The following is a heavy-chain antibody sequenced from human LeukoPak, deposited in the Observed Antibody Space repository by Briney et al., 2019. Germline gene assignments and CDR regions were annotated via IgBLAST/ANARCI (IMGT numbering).Heavy chain of an antibody. CDR3: ARTRSGYDLFDY. CDR1: GYTFTSYG. D-gene: IGHD5-12*01. J-gene: IGHJ4*02. V-gene: IGHV1-18*01. CDR2: ISAYSGNT. Sequence: ASVKVSCKASGYTFTSYGISWVRQAPGQGLEWMGWISAYSGNTNYAQKLQGRVTMTTDTSTSTAYMELRSLRSDDTAVYYCARTRSGYDLFDYWGQGTLVTVSS.